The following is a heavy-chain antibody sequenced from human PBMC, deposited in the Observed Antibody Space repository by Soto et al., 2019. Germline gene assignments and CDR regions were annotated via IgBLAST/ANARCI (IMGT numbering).Heavy chain of an antibody. D-gene: IGHD1-1*01. V-gene: IGHV3-7*03. CDR2: INEDGSEM. Sequence: EAQLVGSGGGLVQPGGSLRLSCAASGFTFSNYWMNWVRQAPGKGLEWVANINEDGSEMNYVDSVKGRFTISRDNAKNSVYLQMNSLRAEDTAVYYCLSFWTDSWGQGTLVTVSS. J-gene: IGHJ4*02. CDR1: GFTFSNYW. CDR3: LSFWTDS.